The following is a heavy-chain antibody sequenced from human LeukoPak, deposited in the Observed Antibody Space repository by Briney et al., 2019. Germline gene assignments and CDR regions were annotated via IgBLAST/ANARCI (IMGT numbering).Heavy chain of an antibody. CDR2: INPNSSNT. Sequence: ASLKVSCNASGYTFTSYDINCVLQHTGQRLEWMVWINPNSSNTVYAQKFKGRVTITRNTSTSTAYMELSSLRAEDTAVYYCAREGGGRIQLWSNWGQGTLVTVSS. CDR3: AREGGGRIQLWSN. CDR1: GYTFTSYD. V-gene: IGHV1-8*03. D-gene: IGHD5-18*01. J-gene: IGHJ4*02.